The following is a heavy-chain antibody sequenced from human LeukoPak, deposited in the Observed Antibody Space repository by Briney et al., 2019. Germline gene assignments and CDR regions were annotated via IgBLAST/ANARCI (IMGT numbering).Heavy chain of an antibody. J-gene: IGHJ4*02. D-gene: IGHD2-2*01. CDR1: GYTFTGYY. Sequence: ASVKVSCKASGYTFTGYYMHWVRQAPGQGLEWMGWINPNSGGTNYAQKFQGRVTMTRDTSISTAYMELSRLTSDDTAVYYCARESDCLSTTCHFDYWGQGTLVTVSS. CDR2: INPNSGGT. CDR3: ARESDCLSTTCHFDY. V-gene: IGHV1-2*02.